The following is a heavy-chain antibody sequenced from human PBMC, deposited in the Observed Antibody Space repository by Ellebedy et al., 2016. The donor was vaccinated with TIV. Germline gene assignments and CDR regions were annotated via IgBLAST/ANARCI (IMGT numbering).Heavy chain of an antibody. Sequence: GESLKISXAASGFTFSNAWMSWVRQAPGKGLEWVGRIKSKTDGGTTDYAAPVKGRFTISRDDSKNTLYLQMNSLKTEDTAVYYCTTDNGPRLLWFGDGQITDYWGQGTLVTVSS. CDR1: GFTFSNAW. J-gene: IGHJ4*02. CDR3: TTDNGPRLLWFGDGQITDY. D-gene: IGHD3-10*01. CDR2: IKSKTDGGTT. V-gene: IGHV3-15*01.